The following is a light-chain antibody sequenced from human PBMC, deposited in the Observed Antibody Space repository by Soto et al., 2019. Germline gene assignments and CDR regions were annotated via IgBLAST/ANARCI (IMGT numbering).Light chain of an antibody. J-gene: IGKJ1*01. CDR3: QKYNNWPRT. V-gene: IGKV3-15*01. Sequence: EIVMTQSPATLSGSPGERATLSCRASQSVNSHLAWYHQKPGQAPRLLIYGASTRATGIPARLSGSGSGTDFTLTISSLQPEDFAVYYCQKYNNWPRTFGQGTKVEIK. CDR2: GAS. CDR1: QSVNSH.